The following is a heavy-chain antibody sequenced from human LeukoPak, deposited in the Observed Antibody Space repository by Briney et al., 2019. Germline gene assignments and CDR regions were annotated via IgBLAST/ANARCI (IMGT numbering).Heavy chain of an antibody. V-gene: IGHV3-7*03. CDR1: AFIFSGHW. J-gene: IGHJ4*02. CDR2: IKEDGSER. Sequence: GGSLRPSCEGSAFIFSGHWKNWVRQTPGKGLEWVASIKEDGSERQYVDSVKGRFSISRDNTKGSLFLQLNSLRAEDTAVYYCARGREQWYFDYWGQGTLVTVSS. D-gene: IGHD6-19*01. CDR3: ARGREQWYFDY.